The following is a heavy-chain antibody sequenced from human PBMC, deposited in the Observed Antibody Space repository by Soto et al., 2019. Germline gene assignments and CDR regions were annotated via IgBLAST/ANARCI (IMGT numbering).Heavy chain of an antibody. CDR2: INPNSGGT. Sequence: ASVKVSCKASGYTFTGYYMHWVRQAPGQGLEWMGWINPNSGGTNYAQKFQGRVTMTRDTSISTAYVELSRLRSDDTAVYYCARGCLELDVYYYYYGMDVWGQGTTVTVSS. J-gene: IGHJ6*02. D-gene: IGHD1-7*01. CDR1: GYTFTGYY. CDR3: ARGCLELDVYYYYYGMDV. V-gene: IGHV1-2*02.